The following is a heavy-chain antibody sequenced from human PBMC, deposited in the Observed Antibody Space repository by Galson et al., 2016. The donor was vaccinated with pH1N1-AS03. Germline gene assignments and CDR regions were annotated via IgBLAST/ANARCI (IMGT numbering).Heavy chain of an antibody. CDR1: GLTFSDYA. J-gene: IGHJ4*02. CDR2: ISSDASGT. D-gene: IGHD3-3*01. Sequence: SLRLSCAASGLTFSDYAMHWVRQAPGKGLEYVSAISSDASGTYYANSVKGRFTISRDNSKNTVYLQMGSLRAEDMAVYYCARRRSYYDFWSGYSDYWGQGTLVTVSS. V-gene: IGHV3-64*01. CDR3: ARRRSYYDFWSGYSDY.